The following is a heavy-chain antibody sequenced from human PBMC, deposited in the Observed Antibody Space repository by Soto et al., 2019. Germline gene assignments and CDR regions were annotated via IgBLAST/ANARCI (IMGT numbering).Heavy chain of an antibody. D-gene: IGHD5-18*01. CDR3: ARHPAMVTDFFDY. CDR2: IIPILNKA. Sequence: QVQVVQSGAEVKKPGSSVKVSCKTSGGTFSTYTISWVRQAPGQGLEWMGKIIPILNKANYAPKFQGRVTITADKSTSTDYMEMTSLRSEDTAVYYCARHPAMVTDFFDYWGQGTLVTVSS. V-gene: IGHV1-69*02. J-gene: IGHJ4*01. CDR1: GGTFSTYT.